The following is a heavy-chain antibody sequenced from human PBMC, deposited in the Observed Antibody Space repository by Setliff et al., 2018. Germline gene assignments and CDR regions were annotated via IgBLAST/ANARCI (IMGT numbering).Heavy chain of an antibody. D-gene: IGHD3-3*01. V-gene: IGHV1-2*06. Sequence: ASVKVSCKASGYSFAKYALHWVRQAPGQRLEWMGRINPNSGGTNYAQKFQGRVTMTRDTSTSTVYMEVSSLRSEDTAVYYCARDRYYNSWSGTSITALHDAFDIWGQGTMVTVSS. J-gene: IGHJ3*02. CDR3: ARDRYYNSWSGTSITALHDAFDI. CDR1: GYSFAKYA. CDR2: INPNSGGT.